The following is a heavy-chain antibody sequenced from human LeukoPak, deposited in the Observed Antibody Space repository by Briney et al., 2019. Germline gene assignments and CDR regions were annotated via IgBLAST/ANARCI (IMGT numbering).Heavy chain of an antibody. CDR1: GFAFNTYT. V-gene: IGHV3-21*01. CDR3: SRLFDC. J-gene: IGHJ4*02. CDR2: IRSTGISV. Sequence: AGSLRLSCAASGFAFNTYTMNWVRQAPGKGLEWVSSIRSTGISVYYADSVKGRFTISRDNAKNSLYLQLNSLRAEATAVYYCSRLFDCWRRGTVVSVSS.